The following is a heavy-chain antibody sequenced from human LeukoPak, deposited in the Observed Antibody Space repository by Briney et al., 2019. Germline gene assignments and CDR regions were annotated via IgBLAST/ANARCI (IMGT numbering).Heavy chain of an antibody. CDR3: AKGPTVRGVIIKRYNFDY. CDR2: IWYDGSNK. J-gene: IGHJ4*02. V-gene: IGHV3-33*06. D-gene: IGHD3-10*01. Sequence: GGSLRLSCAASGFTFSSYGMHWVRQAPGKGLEWVAVIWYDGSNKYYADSVKGRFTISRDNSKNTLYLQMNSLRAEDTAVYYCAKGPTVRGVIIKRYNFDYWGQGTLVTVSS. CDR1: GFTFSSYG.